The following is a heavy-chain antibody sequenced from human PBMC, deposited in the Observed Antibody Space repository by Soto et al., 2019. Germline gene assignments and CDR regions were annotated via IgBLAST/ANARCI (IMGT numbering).Heavy chain of an antibody. CDR1: GFTFSSDS. J-gene: IGHJ4*02. Sequence: GGSLRLSCSASGFTFSSDSMNWVRQAPGKGLERISYISSSSSTIYYADSVEGRFSISRDEAKNSLYLQMNSLRDEDTAVYYCAKDLVDTAMVTIMDYWGQGTLVTVSS. V-gene: IGHV3-48*02. CDR3: AKDLVDTAMVTIMDY. D-gene: IGHD5-18*01. CDR2: ISSSSSTI.